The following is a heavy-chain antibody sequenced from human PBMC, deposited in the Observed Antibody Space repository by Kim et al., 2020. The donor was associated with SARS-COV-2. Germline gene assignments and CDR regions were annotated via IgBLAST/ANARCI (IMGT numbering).Heavy chain of an antibody. J-gene: IGHJ4*02. D-gene: IGHD4-17*01. Sequence: AHSVKGRFTISRDNSKNTLYLQMNSLRAEDTAVYYCAKGNFYGGNAPFDYWGQGTLVSVSS. V-gene: IGHV3-23*01. CDR3: AKGNFYGGNAPFDY.